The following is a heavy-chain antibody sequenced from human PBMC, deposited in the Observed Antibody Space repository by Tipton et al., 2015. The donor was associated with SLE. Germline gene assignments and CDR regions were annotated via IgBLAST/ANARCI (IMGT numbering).Heavy chain of an antibody. CDR3: ARDPSGWYNY. J-gene: IGHJ4*02. CDR1: GASINSNF. Sequence: TLSLTCTVSGASINSNFWSWIRQSPGKGLEWIGYIYSGGSTNYNPSLKSRVTISVDTSKNQFSLKLSSVTAADTAVYYCARDPSGWYNYWGQGTLVTVSS. CDR2: IYSGGST. V-gene: IGHV4-59*12. D-gene: IGHD6-19*01.